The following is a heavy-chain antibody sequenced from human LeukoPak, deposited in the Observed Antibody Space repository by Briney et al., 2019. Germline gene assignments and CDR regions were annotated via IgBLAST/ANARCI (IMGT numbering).Heavy chain of an antibody. CDR2: ISSSSSTI. CDR3: ANSGSYSWRSFDI. J-gene: IGHJ3*02. V-gene: IGHV3-48*04. CDR1: GITFSSYT. Sequence: GGSLRLSCAVSGITFSSYTMHWVRQAPGKGLEWVSYISSSSSTIYYADSVKGRFTISRDNAKNSLYLQMNSLRAEDTAVYYCANSGSYSWRSFDIWGQGTMVTVSS. D-gene: IGHD1-26*01.